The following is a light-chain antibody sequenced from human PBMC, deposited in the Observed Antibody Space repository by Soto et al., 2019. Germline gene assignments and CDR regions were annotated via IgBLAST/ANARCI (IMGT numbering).Light chain of an antibody. CDR1: SSNIGSNY. CDR2: SNN. V-gene: IGLV1-47*02. Sequence: QSVLTQPPSASGTPGQRVTISCSGSSSNIGSNYVYWYQQLPGTAPNLLIYSNNQRPSGVPARLSGSKSGTSASLAISGLLYEDEAAYYCAAWDDSLSGLYVFGTGTKLTVL. CDR3: AAWDDSLSGLYV. J-gene: IGLJ1*01.